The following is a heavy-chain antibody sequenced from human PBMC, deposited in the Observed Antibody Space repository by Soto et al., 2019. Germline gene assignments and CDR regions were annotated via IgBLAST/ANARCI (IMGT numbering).Heavy chain of an antibody. Sequence: ASVKVSCKVSGYTLTELSMHWVRQAPGKGLEWMGGFDPEDGETIYAQKFQGRVTMTEDTSTDTAYMELSSLRSEDTAVYYCEAYCGGDCYPPGGYYYYGMDVWGQGTKVTVSS. CDR1: GYTLTELS. J-gene: IGHJ6*02. V-gene: IGHV1-24*01. CDR3: EAYCGGDCYPPGGYYYYGMDV. CDR2: FDPEDGET. D-gene: IGHD2-21*02.